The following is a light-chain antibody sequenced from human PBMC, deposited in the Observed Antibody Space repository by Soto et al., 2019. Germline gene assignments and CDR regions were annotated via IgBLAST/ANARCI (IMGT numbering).Light chain of an antibody. CDR2: DVS. CDR3: STYTSSSTPLYV. CDR1: SSDVGAYNY. V-gene: IGLV2-14*01. Sequence: QSVLTPSASMSGTPGQAISISSTGSSSDVGAYNYVSWYQQHPGKAPKLMIYDVSNRPSGISNRFSGSKSGNTASLTISGLQAEDEADYYCSTYTSSSTPLYVFGTGTKVTVL. J-gene: IGLJ1*01.